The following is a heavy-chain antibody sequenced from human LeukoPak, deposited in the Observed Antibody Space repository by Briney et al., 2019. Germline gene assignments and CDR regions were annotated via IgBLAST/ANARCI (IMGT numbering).Heavy chain of an antibody. CDR2: IHRTGST. CDR3: AREGARDDFVVVPAALDF. CDR1: NGSIGSYY. J-gene: IGHJ4*02. V-gene: IGHV4-4*07. D-gene: IGHD2-2*01. Sequence: PSETLSLTCTVSNGSIGSYYWTWIRQPAGKGLEWIGRIHRTGSTNYNPSLTSRVIMSVDTSKNQFSLRLTPVTAADTAVYYCAREGARDDFVVVPAALDFWGLGTLVTVSS.